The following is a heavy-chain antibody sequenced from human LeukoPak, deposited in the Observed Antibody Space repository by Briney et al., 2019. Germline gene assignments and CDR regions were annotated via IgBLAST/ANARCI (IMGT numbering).Heavy chain of an antibody. D-gene: IGHD2-15*01. J-gene: IGHJ3*02. CDR2: IYYSGST. CDR3: ARESGGRRAFDI. V-gene: IGHV4-4*08. Sequence: SETLSLTCTVSGGSISSYYWSWIRQPPGKGLEWIGYIYYSGSTNYNPSLKSRVTISVDTSKNQFFLKLSSVTAADTAVYYCARESGGRRAFDIWGQGTMVTASS. CDR1: GGSISSYY.